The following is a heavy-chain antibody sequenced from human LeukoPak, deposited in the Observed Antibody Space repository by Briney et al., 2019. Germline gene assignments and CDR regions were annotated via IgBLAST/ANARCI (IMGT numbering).Heavy chain of an antibody. J-gene: IGHJ6*03. V-gene: IGHV1-69*05. D-gene: IGHD4-11*01. CDR1: GGTFSSYA. CDR2: IIPIFGTA. Sequence: VASVKVSCKASGGTFSSYAISWVRQAPGQGLEWMGGIIPIFGTANYAQKFQGRVTITTDESTSTAYMELSSLRSEDTAVYYCARGVPYSNYAHDDCYYYMDVWGKGTTVTVSS. CDR3: ARGVPYSNYAHDDCYYYMDV.